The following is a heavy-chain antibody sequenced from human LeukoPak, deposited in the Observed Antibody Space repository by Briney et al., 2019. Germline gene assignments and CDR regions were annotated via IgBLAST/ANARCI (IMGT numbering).Heavy chain of an antibody. V-gene: IGHV3-30-3*01. D-gene: IGHD3-22*01. CDR1: GFTFSSYA. CDR2: ISYDGSNK. J-gene: IGHJ4*02. Sequence: PGRSLRLSCAASGFTFSSYAMHWVRQAPGKGLEWVAVISYDGSNKYYADSVKGRFTISRDNSKNTLYLQMNSLRAEGTAVYYCARRMYYYDSSGYYYPYFDYWGQGTLVTVSS. CDR3: ARRMYYYDSSGYYYPYFDY.